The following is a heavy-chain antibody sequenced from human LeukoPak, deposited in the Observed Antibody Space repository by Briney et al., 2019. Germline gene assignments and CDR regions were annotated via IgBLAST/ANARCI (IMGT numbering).Heavy chain of an antibody. CDR3: ARVPSDIAAAGLDY. CDR2: IYTSGST. J-gene: IGHJ4*02. D-gene: IGHD6-13*01. CDR1: GGSISSSSYY. Sequence: SETLSLTCTVSGGSISSSSYYWGWIRQPAGKGLEWIGRIYTSGSTNYNPSLKSRVTISVDTSKNQFSLKLSSVTAADTAVYYCARVPSDIAAAGLDYWGQGTLVTVSS. V-gene: IGHV4-61*02.